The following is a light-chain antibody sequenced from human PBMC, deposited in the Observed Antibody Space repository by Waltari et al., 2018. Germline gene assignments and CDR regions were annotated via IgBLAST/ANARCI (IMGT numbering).Light chain of an antibody. J-gene: IGLJ2*01. CDR3: TSQALDGVVL. CDR2: DVT. CDR1: GSAIDDSDF. V-gene: IGLV2-14*03. Sequence: QSALTQPASVSGSPGQSITIPCTGIGSAIDDSDFVSWYQHQPGKAPRVIIFDVTNRPSGISHRFSASMSANTASLTISGLQPEDEGDYYCTSQALDGVVLFGGGTQVTV.